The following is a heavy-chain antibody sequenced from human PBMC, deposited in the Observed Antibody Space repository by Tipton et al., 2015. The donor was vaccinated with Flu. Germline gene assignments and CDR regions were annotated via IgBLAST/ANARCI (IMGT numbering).Heavy chain of an antibody. CDR2: VYYTGST. J-gene: IGHJ4*02. Sequence: LRLSCTVSGGSIRGYYWNWIRQFPGKRLEWIGFVYYTGSTNYKSSLKSRVTISTDTSTNQVSLKMNSVIAADTAVYYCARGPPGPSIRAYYFDIWGQGALVTVSS. CDR1: GGSIRGYY. D-gene: IGHD2-21*01. V-gene: IGHV4-59*01. CDR3: ARGPPGPSIRAYYFDI.